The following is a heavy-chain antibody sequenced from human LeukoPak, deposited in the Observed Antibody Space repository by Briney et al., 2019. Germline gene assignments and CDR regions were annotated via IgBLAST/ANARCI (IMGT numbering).Heavy chain of an antibody. J-gene: IGHJ4*02. CDR2: INSDGSST. CDR3: ARGDYYGSGSYCDY. Sequence: PGGSLRLSCAASGFTFSSYWMHWVRQAPGKGLVWVSRINSDGSSTSYADSVKGRFTISRDNSKNTLYLQMNSLTAEDTAVYYCARGDYYGSGSYCDYWGQGTLVTVSS. D-gene: IGHD3-10*01. V-gene: IGHV3-74*01. CDR1: GFTFSSYW.